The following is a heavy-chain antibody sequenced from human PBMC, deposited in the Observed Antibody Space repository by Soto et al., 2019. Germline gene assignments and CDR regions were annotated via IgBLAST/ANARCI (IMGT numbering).Heavy chain of an antibody. Sequence: EVQLVESGGGLVQPGGSLRLSCAASGFTVSSNYMSWVRQAPGKGLEWVSVIYSGGSTYYADSVKGRFTISRDNSKNTLYLQMNSLRAEDTPVYYCARIGYGDFNFDYWGQGTLVTVSS. CDR3: ARIGYGDFNFDY. D-gene: IGHD4-17*01. V-gene: IGHV3-66*01. CDR2: IYSGGST. J-gene: IGHJ4*02. CDR1: GFTVSSNY.